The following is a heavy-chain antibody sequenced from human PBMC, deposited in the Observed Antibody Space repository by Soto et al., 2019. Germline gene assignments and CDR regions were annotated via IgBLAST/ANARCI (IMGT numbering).Heavy chain of an antibody. Sequence: GGSLRLSCVASGFTFSSYGMHWVRQAPGKGLEWVAVMSYDGSHEYYADSVKGRFTISRDNSKTILYLQMNSLRLEDTAVYYCAKGSVLRVVEAPLAILGGVDVWGQGAMVTVS. CDR2: MSYDGSHE. D-gene: IGHD2-8*01. V-gene: IGHV3-33*06. CDR1: GFTFSSYG. J-gene: IGHJ6*02. CDR3: AKGSVLRVVEAPLAILGGVDV.